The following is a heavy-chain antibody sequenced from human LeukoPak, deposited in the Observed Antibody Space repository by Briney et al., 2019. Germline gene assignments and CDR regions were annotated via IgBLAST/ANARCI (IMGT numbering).Heavy chain of an antibody. CDR1: GFTFGDYA. Sequence: NPGGSLRLSRTASGFTFGDYAMRWVRQASGKGLEWVGFIRSKAYGGTTEYAASVKGRFTISRDDSKSIAYLQMNSLKTEDTAVYYCTRASRQYYYDSSGYCFDYWGQGTLVTVSS. CDR2: IRSKAYGGTT. V-gene: IGHV3-49*04. J-gene: IGHJ4*02. CDR3: TRASRQYYYDSSGYCFDY. D-gene: IGHD3-22*01.